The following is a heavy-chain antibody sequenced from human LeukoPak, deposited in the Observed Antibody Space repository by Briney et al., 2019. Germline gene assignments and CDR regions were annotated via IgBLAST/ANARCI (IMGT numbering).Heavy chain of an antibody. D-gene: IGHD2-2*01. Sequence: GGSLRLSCAASGFTFSSHAMSWVRQAPGKGLEWVSHISGSGGSTYYADSVKGRFTISRDNSKNTLYLQMNSLRAEDTAVYYCAKGPAALNNYYYYYYMDVWGKGTTVTVSS. CDR2: ISGSGGST. CDR1: GFTFSSHA. J-gene: IGHJ6*03. V-gene: IGHV3-23*01. CDR3: AKGPAALNNYYYYYYMDV.